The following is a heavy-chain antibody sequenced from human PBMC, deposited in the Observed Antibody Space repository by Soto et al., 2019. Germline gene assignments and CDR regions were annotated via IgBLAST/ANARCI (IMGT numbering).Heavy chain of an antibody. V-gene: IGHV4-39*01. Sequence: SETLSLTCSVSGASIGSVDNYWAWIRQAPGKGLEWIGSVYYVGSPFYNPSLKSRVTMSIDTTKNQFSLNLTSVTATDTAVYYCATIIIPGTRHTDLDPRGQGISVTVSS. CDR2: VYYVGSP. J-gene: IGHJ5*02. CDR1: GASIGSVDNY. CDR3: ATIIIPGTRHTDLDP.